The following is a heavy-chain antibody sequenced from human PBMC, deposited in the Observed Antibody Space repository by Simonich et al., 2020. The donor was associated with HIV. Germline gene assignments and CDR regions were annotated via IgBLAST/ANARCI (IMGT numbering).Heavy chain of an antibody. CDR2: MSTYNGNT. D-gene: IGHD3-10*01. CDR1: GYTFTSYG. CDR3: ARDTGTLYRSDSRSVSNWFDP. Sequence: QVQLVQSGAEVKKPGASVKVYCKASGYTFTSYGISWVRKAPGQGLEWMGRMSTYNGNTNHARKLQGRVTMTTDTSTSTAYMELRSLRADDTAVYYGARDTGTLYRSDSRSVSNWFDPWGQGTLVTVSS. J-gene: IGHJ5*02. V-gene: IGHV1-18*01.